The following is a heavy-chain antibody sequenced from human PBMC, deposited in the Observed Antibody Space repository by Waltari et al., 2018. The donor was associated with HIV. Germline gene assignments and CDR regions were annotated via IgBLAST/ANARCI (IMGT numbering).Heavy chain of an antibody. V-gene: IGHV4-4*02. D-gene: IGHD1-1*01. CDR2: SYHSGST. CDR1: GGSISSSNW. Sequence: VQLQESGPGLVKPSGTLSLTCAVSGGSISSSNWWSWVRQPPGKGLEWIGESYHSGSTNYNPSLMSRVTISVDKSRNQFSLKLSSATAADTAVYYCASALMEGRSFDYWGQGTLVTVSS. J-gene: IGHJ4*02. CDR3: ASALMEGRSFDY.